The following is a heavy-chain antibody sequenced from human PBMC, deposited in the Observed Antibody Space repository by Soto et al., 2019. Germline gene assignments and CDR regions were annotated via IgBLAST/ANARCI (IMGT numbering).Heavy chain of an antibody. D-gene: IGHD3-22*01. J-gene: IGHJ3*02. CDR1: GYTFTSYY. Sequence: QVQLVQSGAEVKKPGASVKVSCKASGYTFTSYYMHWVRQAPGQGLEWIGIINPSGGSTSYAQKFQGRVTMTRDTSTSTVYMELSSLRSEDTAVYYSARVHSYYYDSSGYYEAFDIWGQGTMVTVSS. V-gene: IGHV1-46*01. CDR2: INPSGGST. CDR3: ARVHSYYYDSSGYYEAFDI.